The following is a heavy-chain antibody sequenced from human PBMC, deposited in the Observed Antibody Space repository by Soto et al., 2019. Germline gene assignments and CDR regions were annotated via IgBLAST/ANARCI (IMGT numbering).Heavy chain of an antibody. CDR2: TYYRSKWYN. D-gene: IGHD5-18*01. CDR1: GYRVSSNSSA. V-gene: IGHV6-1*01. J-gene: IGHJ6*02. CDR3: ARERYSYGSPLYYYGMDV. Sequence: PISLTFAIAGYRVSSNSSAWNWIRQSPSRGLEWLGRTYYRSKWYNDYAVSVKSRITINPDTSKNQFSLQLNSVTPEDTAVYYCARERYSYGSPLYYYGMDVWGQGTTVTVSS.